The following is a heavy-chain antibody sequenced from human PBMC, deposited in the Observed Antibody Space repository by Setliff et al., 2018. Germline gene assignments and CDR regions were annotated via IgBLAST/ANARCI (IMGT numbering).Heavy chain of an antibody. CDR1: GFTFSSYS. CDR2: ISDSSTVI. CDR3: AKPTTVTTTHYYYYMDV. J-gene: IGHJ6*03. Sequence: GESLKISCAASGFTFSSYSMNWVRQAPGKGLEWVSYISDSSTVIQYGDSVKGRFTISRDNARNSLYLQMSSLRAEGTAVYYCAKPTTVTTTHYYYYMDVWGKGTTVTVSS. D-gene: IGHD4-4*01. V-gene: IGHV3-48*04.